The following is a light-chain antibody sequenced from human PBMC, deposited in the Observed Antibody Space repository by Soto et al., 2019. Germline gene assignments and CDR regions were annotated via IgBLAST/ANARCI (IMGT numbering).Light chain of an antibody. CDR1: QSVSSSY. CDR3: QQYGSSPRIS. J-gene: IGKJ5*01. V-gene: IGKV3-20*01. CDR2: GAS. Sequence: EIVLTQSPGTLSLSPGERATLSCRASQSVSSSYLAWYQLKPGQAPRLLIYGASSRATGIPDRFIGSGSGTHFTLTISRLEPEDFALYYCQQYGSSPRISFGQGTRLEIK.